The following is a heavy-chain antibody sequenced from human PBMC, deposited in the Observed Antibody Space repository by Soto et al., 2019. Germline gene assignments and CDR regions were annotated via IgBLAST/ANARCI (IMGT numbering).Heavy chain of an antibody. V-gene: IGHV3-23*01. CDR1: GFTFSSYA. D-gene: IGHD3-10*01. J-gene: IGHJ6*02. CDR3: AKASGDYYGSGMTGYYYGMDV. CDR2: ISGSGGST. Sequence: PGGSLRLSCAASGFTFSSYAMSWVRQAPGKGLEWVSAISGSGGSTYYADSVTGRFTISRDNSKNTLYLQMNSLRAEDSAVYYYAKASGDYYGSGMTGYYYGMDVWGQGTTVTVSS.